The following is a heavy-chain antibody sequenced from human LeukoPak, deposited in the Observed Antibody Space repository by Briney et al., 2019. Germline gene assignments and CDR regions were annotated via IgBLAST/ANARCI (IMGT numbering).Heavy chain of an antibody. J-gene: IGHJ4*02. D-gene: IGHD5-24*01. V-gene: IGHV5-51*01. CDR2: IYPGASDT. CDR3: VRRGDDSNSDD. Sequence: GESLEISCFGSGYHFTSFWIGLVRQVPGKGLEWMGSIYPGASDTRYSPSFQGPVTISPDKSINPAYLQWSRLKASDPGLYFCVRRGDDSNSDDWGQGTLVTVSS. CDR1: GYHFTSFW.